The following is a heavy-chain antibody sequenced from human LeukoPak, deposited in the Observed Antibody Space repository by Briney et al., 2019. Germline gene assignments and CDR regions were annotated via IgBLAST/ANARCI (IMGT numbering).Heavy chain of an antibody. D-gene: IGHD4-11*01. CDR1: GYTFNDYF. V-gene: IGHV1-2*02. J-gene: IGHJ5*02. CDR3: ARNYSDWSDP. Sequence: ASVKVSCKASGYTFNDYFMNWVRQAPGQGLEWMGWINPTTGDTKYSQKFQGRVTLTRDMAISTGHMELSRLKSDDTAVYYCARNYSDWSDPWGQGTLVTVSS. CDR2: INPTTGDT.